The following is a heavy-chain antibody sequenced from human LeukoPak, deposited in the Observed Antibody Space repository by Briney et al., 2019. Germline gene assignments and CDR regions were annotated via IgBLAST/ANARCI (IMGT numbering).Heavy chain of an antibody. D-gene: IGHD3-10*01. J-gene: IGHJ4*02. V-gene: IGHV1-2*02. Sequence: GASVKVPCKTSGYTFTGYYMHWMRQAPGQGLEWMGWINCNNGDTIYAQKFEGRVIVTRDTSISTAYMELSRLTYDDTAVYYCARNGEIWGQGTLVTVSS. CDR1: GYTFTGYY. CDR3: ARNGEI. CDR2: INCNNGDT.